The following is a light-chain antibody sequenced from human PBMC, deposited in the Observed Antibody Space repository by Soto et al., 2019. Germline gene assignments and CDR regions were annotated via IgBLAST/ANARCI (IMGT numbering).Light chain of an antibody. CDR3: QHYGYPQWT. CDR2: GVS. Sequence: EILLTQSPGTLSLSPGERATLSCRASQSGSDSYLAWYQQKPGQPPRLLIYGVSSRDYGIPDRFSGSGSGTDFTLTISRLEPEDFSVYYCQHYGYPQWTFGQGTKVDIK. J-gene: IGKJ1*01. CDR1: QSGSDSY. V-gene: IGKV3-20*01.